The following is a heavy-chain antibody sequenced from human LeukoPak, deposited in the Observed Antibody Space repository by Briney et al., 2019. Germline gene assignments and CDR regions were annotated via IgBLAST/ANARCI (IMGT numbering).Heavy chain of an antibody. D-gene: IGHD3-10*01. V-gene: IGHV6-1*01. J-gene: IGHJ4*02. CDR2: TYYRSNWNN. Sequence: SQTLSLTCAISGDSVSSNSAAWIWIRQSPSRGLEWLGRTYYRSNWNNDYAEYVNSRITIKPDTSKNQFSLHLNSVTPEDTAVYYCARARLHHNYGSGTNFDYWGQGTLVTVSS. CDR3: ARARLHHNYGSGTNFDY. CDR1: GDSVSSNSAA.